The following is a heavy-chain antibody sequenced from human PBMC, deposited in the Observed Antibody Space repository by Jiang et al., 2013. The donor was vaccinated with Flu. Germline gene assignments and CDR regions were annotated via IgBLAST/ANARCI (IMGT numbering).Heavy chain of an antibody. Sequence: VSSNSAAWNWVRQSPSRGLEWLGRTYYKFKWNNDYVGSVIGRITINPDTSKNQFSLQLNFVTPEDTAVYFCARSNWDDYVFDYWGQGTLVTVSS. D-gene: IGHD1-20*01. V-gene: IGHV6-1*01. CDR2: TYYKFKWNN. CDR3: ARSNWDDYVFDY. J-gene: IGHJ4*02. CDR1: VSSNSAA.